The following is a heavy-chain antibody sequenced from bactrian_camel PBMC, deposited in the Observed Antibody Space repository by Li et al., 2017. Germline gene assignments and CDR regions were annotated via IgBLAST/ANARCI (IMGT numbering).Heavy chain of an antibody. CDR1: GFAFDDSD. CDR3: SARGVPSDSLCSPDHWGSDVGY. Sequence: HVQLVESGGGSVQAGGSLRLSCTASGFAFDDSDMGWYRQAPGKEVEWVAGITSLPSLFRAASYADSVKGRFTSSRDNRKKMVYLQMYNLKPEDTAVYYCSARGVPSDSLCSPDHWGSDVGYWGPGTQVTVS. D-gene: IGHD4*01. CDR2: ITSLPSLFRAA. J-gene: IGHJ4*01. V-gene: IGHV3S61*01.